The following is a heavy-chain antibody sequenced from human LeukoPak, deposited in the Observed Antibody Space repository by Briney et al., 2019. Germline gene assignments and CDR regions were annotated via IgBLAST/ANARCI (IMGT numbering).Heavy chain of an antibody. D-gene: IGHD3-10*01. J-gene: IGHJ4*02. CDR1: GGSISSYY. V-gene: IGHV4-4*07. Sequence: SETLSLTCTVSGGSISSYYWSWIRQPAGKGLEWIGCIYTSGSTNYNPSLKSRVTMSVDTSKNQFSLKLSSVTAADTAVYYCARDSGSGSSFVFFLWGQGTLVTVSS. CDR2: IYTSGST. CDR3: ARDSGSGSSFVFFL.